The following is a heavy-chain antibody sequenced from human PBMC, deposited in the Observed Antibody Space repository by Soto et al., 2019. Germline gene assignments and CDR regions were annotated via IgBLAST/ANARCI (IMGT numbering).Heavy chain of an antibody. J-gene: IGHJ4*02. CDR1: GFSFSDSY. V-gene: IGHV3-11*01. CDR3: AGVKTRIEH. CDR2: ISSGAFTI. D-gene: IGHD3-3*02. Sequence: SVRLCFVVSGFSFSDSYMTWFRQIPGKGLEWIASISSGAFTISYAAAVKGRFTISRDDGHNSLFLQMDSLRAEDTALYYCAGVKTRIEHWGQGTLVTV.